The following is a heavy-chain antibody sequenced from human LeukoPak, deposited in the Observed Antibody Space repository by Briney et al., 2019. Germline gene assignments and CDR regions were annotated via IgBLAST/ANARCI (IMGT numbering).Heavy chain of an antibody. Sequence: KPSETLSLTCTVSGGSISSYYWSWIRQPPGKGLEWIGYIYYNGSTNYNPSLKSRVTISVDTSKKQFSLKLSSVTAADTAVYYCARHGGTYCRRGSCPWDFQHWGQGTLVTVSS. CDR3: ARHGGTYCRRGSCPWDFQH. CDR2: IYYNGST. CDR1: GGSISSYY. D-gene: IGHD3-16*01. V-gene: IGHV4-59*08. J-gene: IGHJ1*01.